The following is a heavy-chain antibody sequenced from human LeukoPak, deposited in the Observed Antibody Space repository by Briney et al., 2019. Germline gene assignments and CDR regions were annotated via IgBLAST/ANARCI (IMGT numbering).Heavy chain of an antibody. CDR1: GFTFRNYA. D-gene: IGHD3-10*01. V-gene: IGHV3-23*01. J-gene: IGHJ4*02. CDR2: ISGSGDST. Sequence: GGSLRLSCAASGFTFRNYAMNWVRQAPGKGLEWVSVISGSGDSTYYVDSVKGRLTISRDNSKNTLYLQMNRLRAEDTAVYFCAKSPYYYGSGSYYKVSFDNWGQGTLVTVSS. CDR3: AKSPYYYGSGSYYKVSFDN.